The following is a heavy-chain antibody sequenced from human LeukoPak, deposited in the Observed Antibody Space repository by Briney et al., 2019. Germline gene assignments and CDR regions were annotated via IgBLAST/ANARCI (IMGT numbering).Heavy chain of an antibody. V-gene: IGHV3-30-3*01. Sequence: GGSLRLSCAASGFTFSSYAMHWVRQAPGKGLEWVAVISYDGSNKYYADSVKGRFTISRDNSKNTLYLQMNSLRAEDTAVYYCASSGGGATVGWGQGTLVTVSS. D-gene: IGHD1-26*01. CDR2: ISYDGSNK. J-gene: IGHJ4*02. CDR3: ASSGGGATVG. CDR1: GFTFSSYA.